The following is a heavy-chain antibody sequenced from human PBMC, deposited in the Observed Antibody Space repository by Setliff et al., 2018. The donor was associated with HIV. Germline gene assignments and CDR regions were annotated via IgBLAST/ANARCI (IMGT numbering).Heavy chain of an antibody. J-gene: IGHJ4*02. CDR1: GGSISTYF. CDR2: IYYTGST. Sequence: SETLSLTCTVSGGSISTYFWSWVWHTPGKGLAWIGYIYYTGSTSYNPSFRSRVTISVDTSKNQFSLMLDSVTAADTAVSYCARNSQKGIQPLHLASWGPGTLVTVSS. V-gene: IGHV4-59*01. CDR3: ARNSQKGIQPLHLAS. D-gene: IGHD1-1*01.